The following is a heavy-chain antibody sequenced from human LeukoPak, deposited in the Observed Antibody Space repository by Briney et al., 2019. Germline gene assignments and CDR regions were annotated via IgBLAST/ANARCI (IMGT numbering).Heavy chain of an antibody. V-gene: IGHV3-30*18. D-gene: IGHD2-8*02. CDR2: ISYDGSNK. Sequence: GRSLRLSCAASGFTLSSYGMHWVRQAPGKGLEWVAVISYDGSNKYYADPVKGRFTISRDNSKNTLYLQMNSLRAEDTAVHYCAKDVGGVATLNYWGQGTLVTVSS. CDR1: GFTLSSYG. CDR3: AKDVGGVATLNY. J-gene: IGHJ4*02.